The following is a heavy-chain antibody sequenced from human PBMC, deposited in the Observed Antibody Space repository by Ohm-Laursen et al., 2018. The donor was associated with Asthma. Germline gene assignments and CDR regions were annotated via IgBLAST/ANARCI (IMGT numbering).Heavy chain of an antibody. CDR1: GFTFSPYS. V-gene: IGHV3-48*01. D-gene: IGHD1-1*01. CDR3: ARDHTAGTTDNGMDV. Sequence: GSLRLSCAASGFTFSPYSMNWVRQAPGKGLEWVSYISKSTRTIKYADSVKGRFTISRDNAKNSLYLQMNSLRAEDTAVYYCARDHTAGTTDNGMDVWGQRTTVTVSS. J-gene: IGHJ6*02. CDR2: ISKSTRTI.